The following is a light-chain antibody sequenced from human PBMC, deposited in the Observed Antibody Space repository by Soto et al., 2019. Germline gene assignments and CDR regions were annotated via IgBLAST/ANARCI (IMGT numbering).Light chain of an antibody. CDR2: GAS. V-gene: IGKV3-15*01. CDR3: QQYNNWPPWT. Sequence: EVVMTQSPATLSVSPGERATLSCRASQSVSRDVAWYQKKPGQAPRLLIYGASTRASGIPVRFSGSGSGTEFALTISSLQSEDFAVYYCQQYNNWPPWTFGQGTKVDI. CDR1: QSVSRD. J-gene: IGKJ1*01.